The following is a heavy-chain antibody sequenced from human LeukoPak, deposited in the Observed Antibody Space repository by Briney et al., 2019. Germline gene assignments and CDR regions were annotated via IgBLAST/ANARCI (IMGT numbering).Heavy chain of an antibody. CDR2: ISYDGSNK. D-gene: IGHD3-10*01. V-gene: IGHV3-30-3*01. J-gene: IGHJ4*02. CDR3: AREKASIHYGSGNPLYYFDY. CDR1: GFTFSSYA. Sequence: GGSLRLSCAASGFTFSSYAMHWVRQAPGKGLEWVAVISYDGSNKYYADSVKGRFTISRDNSKNTLYLQMNSLRAEDTAVYYCAREKASIHYGSGNPLYYFDYWGQGTLVTVSS.